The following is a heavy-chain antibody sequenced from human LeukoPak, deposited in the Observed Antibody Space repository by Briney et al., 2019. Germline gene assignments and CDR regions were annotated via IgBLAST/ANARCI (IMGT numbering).Heavy chain of an antibody. CDR3: APSTVTTLLDLKSIDY. Sequence: PGGSLRLSCAASGFTFSSYAMSWVRQAPGKGREWVSAISGSGGSTYYADSVKGRFTISRDNSKNTLYLQMNSLRAEDTAVYYCAPSTVTTLLDLKSIDYWGQGTLVTVSS. V-gene: IGHV3-23*01. CDR1: GFTFSSYA. D-gene: IGHD4-17*01. J-gene: IGHJ4*02. CDR2: ISGSGGST.